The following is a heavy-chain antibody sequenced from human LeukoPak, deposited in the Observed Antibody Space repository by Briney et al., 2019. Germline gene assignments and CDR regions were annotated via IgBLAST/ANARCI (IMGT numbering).Heavy chain of an antibody. CDR1: GFTFSSYAM. V-gene: IGHV4-4*02. CDR3: ARFCGSTSWHSGYYYGIDV. J-gene: IGHJ6*02. D-gene: IGHD2-2*01. CDR2: IYHSGST. Sequence: PGGSLRLSCAASGFTFSSYAMSWVRQPPGKGLEWIGEIYHSGSTNYNPSLESRVTVSVDKSKNQFSLDLSSVTAADTAVYYCARFCGSTSWHSGYYYGIDVWGQGTTVTVS.